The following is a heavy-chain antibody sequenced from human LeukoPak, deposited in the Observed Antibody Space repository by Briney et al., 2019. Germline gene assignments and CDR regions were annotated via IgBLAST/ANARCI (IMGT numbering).Heavy chain of an antibody. J-gene: IGHJ4*02. CDR2: IYSGGST. Sequence: PGGSLRFSCAASGFTVSSNYMSWVRQAPVKGLEWVSVIYSGGSTYYADSVKGRFTISRDNSKNTLYLQMNSLRAEDTAVYYCARVPYEGHFDYWGQGTLVTVSS. V-gene: IGHV3-66*01. CDR3: ARVPYEGHFDY. CDR1: GFTVSSNY. D-gene: IGHD5-12*01.